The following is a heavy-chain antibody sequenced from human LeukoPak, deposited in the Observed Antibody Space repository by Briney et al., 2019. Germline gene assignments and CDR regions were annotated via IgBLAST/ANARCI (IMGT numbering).Heavy chain of an antibody. CDR3: AKDWGY. CDR1: GFTFSSYA. V-gene: IGHV3-30-3*01. Sequence: PGGSLRLSCAASGFTFSSYAMHWVRQAPGKGLEWVAVISYDGSNKYYADSVKGRFTISRDNSKNTLYLQMSSLRVEDTASYYCAKDWGYWGQGTLVTVSS. CDR2: ISYDGSNK. J-gene: IGHJ4*02. D-gene: IGHD3-16*01.